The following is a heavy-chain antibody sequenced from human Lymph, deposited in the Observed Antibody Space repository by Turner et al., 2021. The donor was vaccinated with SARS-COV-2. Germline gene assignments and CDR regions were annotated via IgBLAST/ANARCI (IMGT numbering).Heavy chain of an antibody. CDR2: ISISSSTI. V-gene: IGHV3-48*02. D-gene: IGHD2-15*01. CDR1: CFTFSSYS. Sequence: EVQLVECGGGLVQPGGSLRLSCAASCFTFSSYSMNWVRQAPGKGLEWVSYISISSSTIYYADSVKGRFTISRDNDKNSLYLQMNSLRDEDTAVYYCARDRGGYGAYYYGMDVWGQGTTVTVSS. CDR3: ARDRGGYGAYYYGMDV. J-gene: IGHJ6*02.